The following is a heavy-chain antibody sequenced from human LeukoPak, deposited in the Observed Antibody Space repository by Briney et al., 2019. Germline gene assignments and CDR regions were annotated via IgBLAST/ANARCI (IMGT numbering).Heavy chain of an antibody. CDR1: GFTFRTHS. CDR3: ARGSGVHV. Sequence: GGSLRLACEASGFTFRTHSMNWVRQAPGKGLGWVSSITKSSTYVYYADSVKGRFTISRGNANNSLFLQMDSLGVDDTGVYYCARGSGVHVWGQGTLVIVSS. V-gene: IGHV3-21*04. D-gene: IGHD3-10*01. CDR2: ITKSSTYV. J-gene: IGHJ4*02.